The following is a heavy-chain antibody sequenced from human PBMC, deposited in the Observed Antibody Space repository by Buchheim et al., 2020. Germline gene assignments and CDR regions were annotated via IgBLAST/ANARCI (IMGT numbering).Heavy chain of an antibody. CDR2: IYHSGST. Sequence: QLQLQESGSGLVKPSQTLSLTCAVSGGSISSGGYSWSWIRQPPGKGLEWIGYIYHSGSTYYNPSLQSRVTITVDRSKNQFSLKLSSVTAADTAVYYCARSYYYDSSGYYPPPDYWGQGTL. CDR3: ARSYYYDSSGYYPPPDY. V-gene: IGHV4-30-2*01. CDR1: GGSISSGGYS. J-gene: IGHJ4*02. D-gene: IGHD3-22*01.